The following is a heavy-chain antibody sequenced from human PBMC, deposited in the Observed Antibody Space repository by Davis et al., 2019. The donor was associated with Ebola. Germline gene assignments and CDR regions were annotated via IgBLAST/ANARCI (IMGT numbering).Heavy chain of an antibody. CDR1: GFTFSSYA. D-gene: IGHD3-22*01. CDR3: ARDATYYFDSSGYYIAPNDAFDI. Sequence: PGGSLRLSCAASGFTFSSYAMHWVRQAPGKGLEWVAVISYDGSNKYYADSVKGRFTISRDNSKNTLYLQMNSLRPEDTAVYYCARDATYYFDSSGYYIAPNDAFDIWGQGTMVTVSS. CDR2: ISYDGSNK. V-gene: IGHV3-30-3*01. J-gene: IGHJ3*02.